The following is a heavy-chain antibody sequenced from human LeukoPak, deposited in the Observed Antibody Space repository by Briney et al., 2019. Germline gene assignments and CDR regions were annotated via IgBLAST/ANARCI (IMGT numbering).Heavy chain of an antibody. Sequence: GASVKVSCKASGYTFTSYYMHWVRQAPGQGLEWMGIINPSGGSTSYTQKFQGRVTMTRDTSTSTVYMELSSLRSEDTAVYYCARDWSPNIAAAENYYFDYWGQGTLVTVSS. J-gene: IGHJ4*02. CDR2: INPSGGST. CDR1: GYTFTSYY. D-gene: IGHD6-13*01. V-gene: IGHV1-46*01. CDR3: ARDWSPNIAAAENYYFDY.